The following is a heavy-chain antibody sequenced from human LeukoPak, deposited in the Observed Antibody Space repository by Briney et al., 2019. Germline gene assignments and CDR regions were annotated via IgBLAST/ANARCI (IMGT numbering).Heavy chain of an antibody. CDR2: IKSKTDGGTR. Sequence: GGSLRLSCAASGFTFSSYSMAWVRQAPGKGLEWVGRIKSKTDGGTRDYTAPVKGRFTILRDDSKNRLYLQMNSLKTEDTAVYYCVTVGAADYWDQGTLVTVSS. CDR3: VTVGAADY. CDR1: GFTFSSYS. D-gene: IGHD1-26*01. V-gene: IGHV3-15*01. J-gene: IGHJ4*02.